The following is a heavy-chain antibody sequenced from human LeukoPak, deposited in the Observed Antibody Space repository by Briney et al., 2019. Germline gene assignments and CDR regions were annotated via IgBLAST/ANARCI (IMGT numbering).Heavy chain of an antibody. CDR3: ARASYSGYDFDY. V-gene: IGHV3-20*04. Sequence: PGGSLRLSCAASGFTFDDYAMSWVRQAPGKGLEWVSGINWNGGSTGYADSVKGRFTISRDNAKNSLYLQMNSLRAEDTALYYCARASYSGYDFDYWGQGTLVTISS. J-gene: IGHJ4*02. CDR2: INWNGGST. D-gene: IGHD5-12*01. CDR1: GFTFDDYA.